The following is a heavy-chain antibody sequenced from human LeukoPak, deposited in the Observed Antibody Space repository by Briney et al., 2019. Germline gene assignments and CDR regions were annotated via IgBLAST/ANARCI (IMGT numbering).Heavy chain of an antibody. J-gene: IGHJ2*01. D-gene: IGHD7-27*01. CDR1: GFTFSSYW. V-gene: IGHV3-74*01. CDR2: INSDGSST. Sequence: GGSLRLSCAASGFTFSSYWMHWVRQAPGKGLVWVSRINSDGSSTSYADSVKGRFTISRDNSKNTLYLQMNSLRAEDTAVYYCAKDRSNWGSWYFDLWGRGTLVTVSS. CDR3: AKDRSNWGSWYFDL.